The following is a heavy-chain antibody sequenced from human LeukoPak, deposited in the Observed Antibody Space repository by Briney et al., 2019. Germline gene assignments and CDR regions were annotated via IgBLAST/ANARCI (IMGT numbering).Heavy chain of an antibody. CDR3: ARDCPLTVAPLCIFDY. CDR1: GFTVSSNY. CDR2: IYSGGST. J-gene: IGHJ4*02. Sequence: PGGSLRLSCAASGFTVSSNYMSWVRQAPGKGLEWVSVIYSGGSTYYADSVKGRFTISRDNAKNSLYLQMNSLRAEDTAVYYCARDCPLTVAPLCIFDYWGQGTLVTVSS. V-gene: IGHV3-66*01. D-gene: IGHD2-2*01.